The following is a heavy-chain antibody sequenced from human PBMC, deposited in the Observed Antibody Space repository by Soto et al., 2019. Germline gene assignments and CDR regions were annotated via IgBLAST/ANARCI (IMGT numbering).Heavy chain of an antibody. J-gene: IGHJ5*02. CDR3: ARGQSAVDVFFPTPVPFDP. CDR1: DGSLTEYH. Sequence: SETLSLTCVVYDGSLTEYHWRWVRQTPGKGLEWLGEVSHHGTSHYNPSLGSRVIMSFDTSKDQFSLTLQSVTAADTGIYYCARGQSAVDVFFPTPVPFDPWSPGTPVTVSS. CDR2: VSHHGTS. D-gene: IGHD1-1*01. V-gene: IGHV4-34*01.